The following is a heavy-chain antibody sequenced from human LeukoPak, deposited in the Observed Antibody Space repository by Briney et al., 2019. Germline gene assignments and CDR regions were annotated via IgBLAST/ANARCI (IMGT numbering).Heavy chain of an antibody. CDR1: GGSISSYY. CDR3: ARASSGWYNWFDP. D-gene: IGHD6-19*01. V-gene: IGHV4-59*01. J-gene: IGHJ5*02. CDR2: IYYSGST. Sequence: PSETLSLTCTVSGGSISSYYWSWIRQSPGKGLEWIGYIYYSGSTNFNPSLKSRVTISVDTSKNQFSLKLSSVTAADTAVCYCARASSGWYNWFDPWGQGTLVTVSP.